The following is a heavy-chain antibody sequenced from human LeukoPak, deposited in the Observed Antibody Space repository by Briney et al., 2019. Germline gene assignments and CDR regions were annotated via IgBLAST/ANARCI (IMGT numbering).Heavy chain of an antibody. CDR3: ARGLYDFWSEDQIPY. CDR2: ISYDGSNE. V-gene: IGHV3-30*03. J-gene: IGHJ4*02. D-gene: IGHD3-3*01. CDR1: GFTFSSYG. Sequence: PGGSLRLSCVVSGFTFSSYGFHWVRQAPGKGLEWVAGISYDGSNEFYADSVKGRFTISRDNPKNTVYLQMNSLRAEDTAVYYCARGLYDFWSEDQIPYWGQGTLVTVSS.